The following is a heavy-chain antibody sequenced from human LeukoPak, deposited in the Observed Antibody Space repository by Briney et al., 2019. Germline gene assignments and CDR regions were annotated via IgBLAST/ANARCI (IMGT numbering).Heavy chain of an antibody. CDR1: GFTFSIYG. CDR2: IWEDGTNI. D-gene: IGHD6-19*01. CDR3: ARAGYNSGWYEY. V-gene: IGHV3-33*01. Sequence: PGGSLRLSCAASGFTFSIYGMHWVRQAPGKGLEFVAGIWEDGTNIHYADSVMGRFTISRDNSKNTLYLQMNSLSAEDTAVHFCARAGYNSGWYEYWGQGTLVTVSS. J-gene: IGHJ4*02.